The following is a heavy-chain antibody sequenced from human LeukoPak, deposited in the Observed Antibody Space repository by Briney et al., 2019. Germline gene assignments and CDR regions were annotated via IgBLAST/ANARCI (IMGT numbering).Heavy chain of an antibody. V-gene: IGHV3-73*01. J-gene: IGHJ3*02. CDR3: TSGIVGAHDAFDI. CDR1: GFTFSGSA. Sequence: PGGSLRLSCAASGFTFSGSAMHWVRQASRKGLEWVGRIRSKANSYATAYAASVKGRFTISRDDSKNTAYLQMNSLKTEDTAVYYCTSGIVGAHDAFDIWGQGTMVTVSS. D-gene: IGHD1-26*01. CDR2: IRSKANSYAT.